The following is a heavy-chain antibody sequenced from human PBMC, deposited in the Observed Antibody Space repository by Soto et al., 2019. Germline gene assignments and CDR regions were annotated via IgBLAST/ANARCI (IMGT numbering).Heavy chain of an antibody. J-gene: IGHJ5*02. D-gene: IGHD6-13*01. Sequence: ASVKVSCKASGYTFTSYDLNWVRQATGQGLEWIGWINPNSGNTGYAQNVHGRVTMTRNTNISTPFLDRSKLRSENTALDYCAGGQEQQRVPDNRFDPGSQGSLVTVSS. CDR3: AGGQEQQRVPDNRFDP. CDR1: GYTFTSYD. CDR2: INPNSGNT. V-gene: IGHV1-8*01.